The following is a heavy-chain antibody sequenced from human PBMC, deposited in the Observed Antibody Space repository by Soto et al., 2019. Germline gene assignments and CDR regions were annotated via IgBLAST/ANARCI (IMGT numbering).Heavy chain of an antibody. J-gene: IGHJ5*02. Sequence: GASVKVSCKASGGTFSSYAISWVRQAPGQGLEWMGGIIPIFGTANYAQKFQGRVTITADESTSTAYMELSSLRSEDTAVYYCARAQQQLVLGTWFDPWGQGTLVTVSS. D-gene: IGHD6-13*01. CDR2: IIPIFGTA. V-gene: IGHV1-69*13. CDR1: GGTFSSYA. CDR3: ARAQQQLVLGTWFDP.